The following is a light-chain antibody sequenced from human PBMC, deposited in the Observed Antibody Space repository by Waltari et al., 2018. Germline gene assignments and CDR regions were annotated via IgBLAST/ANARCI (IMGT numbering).Light chain of an antibody. J-gene: IGKJ1*01. CDR3: QQYGSSPET. CDR1: QSVSGSY. Sequence: EIVLTQSPGTLSLSPGERATLSCRASQSVSGSYLAWYQQKPGQAPMLLIYGASNRATGIPDRISGSGSGTDFTLTISRLESEDFAVYYCQQYGSSPETFGQGTKVEAK. CDR2: GAS. V-gene: IGKV3-20*01.